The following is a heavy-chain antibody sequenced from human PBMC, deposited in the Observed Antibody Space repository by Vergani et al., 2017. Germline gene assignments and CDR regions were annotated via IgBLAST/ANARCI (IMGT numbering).Heavy chain of an antibody. D-gene: IGHD3-16*02. J-gene: IGHJ6*03. V-gene: IGHV1-18*04. CDR3: ARGLDDYIWGSYRYTKYYYYYMDV. Sequence: QVQLVQSGAEVKKPGASVKVSCKASGYTFTSYGISWVRQAPGQGLEWMGWISAYNGNTNYAQKLQGRVTMTTDTSTSTAYMELSRLRSDDTAVYYCARGLDDYIWGSYRYTKYYYYYMDVWGKGTTVTVSS. CDR1: GYTFTSYG. CDR2: ISAYNGNT.